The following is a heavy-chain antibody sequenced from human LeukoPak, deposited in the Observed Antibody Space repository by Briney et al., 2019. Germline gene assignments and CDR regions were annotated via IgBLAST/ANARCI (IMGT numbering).Heavy chain of an antibody. D-gene: IGHD3-16*01. CDR3: ARLRDLYNVFDH. CDR2: IHYSGST. CDR1: CGSMSIGDYY. J-gene: IGHJ4*02. Sequence: PSETLSLTCTVACGSMSIGDYYWSWLRQPPGKGLEWIGYIHYSGSTNSNPSLQSRAAISLDASRNQFSLKLTSVTAADTAVYYCARLRDLYNVFDHWGQGTLVTISS. V-gene: IGHV4-61*08.